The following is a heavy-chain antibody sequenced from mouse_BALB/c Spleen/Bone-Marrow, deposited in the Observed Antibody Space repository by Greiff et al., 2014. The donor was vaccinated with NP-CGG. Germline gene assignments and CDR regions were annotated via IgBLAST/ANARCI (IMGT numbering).Heavy chain of an antibody. J-gene: IGHJ2*01. V-gene: IGHV5-17*02. Sequence: EVKVEESGGGLVQPGGSRKLSCAASGFTFSSFGMHWVRQAPEKGLEWVAYISSGSSTIFYADTVKGRFTVSRDNPKSTLFLQMTSLRSEDTAMYYCTRGGNWDDFDYWGQGTTLTVSS. CDR2: ISSGSSTI. CDR3: TRGGNWDDFDY. D-gene: IGHD4-1*01. CDR1: GFTFSSFG.